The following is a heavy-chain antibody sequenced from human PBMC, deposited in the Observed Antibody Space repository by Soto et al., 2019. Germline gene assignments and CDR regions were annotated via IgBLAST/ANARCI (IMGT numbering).Heavy chain of an antibody. CDR2: ISGSGDRT. CDR1: GFSFSNFA. CDR3: AKYPTAGGGVSGNWYFDL. V-gene: IGHV3-23*01. Sequence: EVHLLESGGGLVQPGGSLRLSCAASGFSFSNFAMSWVRQTPGKGLEWLSSISGSGDRTSSADSVKGRFTITRDNPRNTLYLQMNNLRGEDTAVYYCAKYPTAGGGVSGNWYFDLWGRGTLVMVSS. J-gene: IGHJ2*01. D-gene: IGHD2-8*01.